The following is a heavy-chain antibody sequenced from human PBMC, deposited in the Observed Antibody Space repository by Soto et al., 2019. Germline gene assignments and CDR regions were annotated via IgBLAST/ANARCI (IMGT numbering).Heavy chain of an antibody. J-gene: IGHJ6*02. V-gene: IGHV4-31*03. CDR1: GDSISSDGYY. Sequence: SETLSLTCTVSGDSISSDGYYWSWMRQHPGKGLEWIGYIYYSGSSYYNPSLKSRVTISVDASKNQFSLKVSSVTAADTAVYYCARVSYRMDVWGQGTTVTVSS. CDR2: IYYSGSS. CDR3: ARVSYRMDV.